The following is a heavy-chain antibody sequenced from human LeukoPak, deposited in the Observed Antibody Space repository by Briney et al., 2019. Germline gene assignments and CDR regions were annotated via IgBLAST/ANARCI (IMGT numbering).Heavy chain of an antibody. CDR2: IYYSGST. J-gene: IGHJ6*03. D-gene: IGHD6-13*01. V-gene: IGHV4-39*07. CDR3: ARGPSFPAAGTGFYYYYMDV. Sequence: SETLSLTCIVSGGSISSSSYYWAWIRQPPGKGLEWIGSIYYSGSTYYNPSLKSRVIISVDTSKNQFSLKLSSVTAADTAVYYCARGPSFPAAGTGFYYYYMDVWGKGTTVTISS. CDR1: GGSISSSSYY.